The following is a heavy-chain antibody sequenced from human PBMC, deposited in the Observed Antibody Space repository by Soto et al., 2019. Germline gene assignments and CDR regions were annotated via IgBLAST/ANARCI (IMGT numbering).Heavy chain of an antibody. CDR3: ARLLYYDSSGYPVDY. CDR2: IWYDGSNK. D-gene: IGHD3-22*01. V-gene: IGHV3-33*01. CDR1: GFTFSSYG. J-gene: IGHJ4*02. Sequence: GGSLRLSCASSGFTFSSYGMHWVRQAPGKGLEWAAVIWYDGSNKYYADSVKGRFTISRDNSKNTLYLQMNSLRAEDTAVYYCARLLYYDSSGYPVDYWGQGTLVTVSS.